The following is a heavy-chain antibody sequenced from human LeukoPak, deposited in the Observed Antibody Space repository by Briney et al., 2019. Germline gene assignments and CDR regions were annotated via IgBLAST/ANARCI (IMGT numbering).Heavy chain of an antibody. CDR3: ARTFGESRSGYYRDY. CDR1: GFTFSSYA. CDR2: ISGSGGST. Sequence: GGYLRLSCAASGFTFSSYATSWVRQAPGNGLEWVSAISGSGGSTNYADSLKGRFTISRDNSKNTMYLQMNSLRAEDTAVYYCARTFGESRSGYYRDYWGQGTLVTVSS. V-gene: IGHV3-23*01. D-gene: IGHD3-22*01. J-gene: IGHJ4*02.